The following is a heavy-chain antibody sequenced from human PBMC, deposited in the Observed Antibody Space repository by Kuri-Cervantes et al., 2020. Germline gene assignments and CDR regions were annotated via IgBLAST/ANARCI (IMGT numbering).Heavy chain of an antibody. J-gene: IGHJ3*02. V-gene: IGHV3-9*01. Sequence: GGSLRLSCAASGFTFDDYAMHWVRQAPGKGLEWVSGISWNSGSIGYADSVKGRFTISRDNAKNSLYLQMNSLRAEDTAVFYCARDSYYDSSGFDAFDIWGQGTMVTVSS. CDR3: ARDSYYDSSGFDAFDI. CDR2: ISWNSGSI. CDR1: GFTFDDYA. D-gene: IGHD3-22*01.